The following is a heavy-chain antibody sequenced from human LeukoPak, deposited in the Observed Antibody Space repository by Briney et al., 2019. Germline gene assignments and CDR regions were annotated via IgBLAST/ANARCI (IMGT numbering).Heavy chain of an antibody. J-gene: IGHJ5*02. V-gene: IGHV4-30-4*08. CDR3: ARFDCSSTSCAGGWFDP. D-gene: IGHD2-2*01. CDR1: GGSISSGDYY. CDR2: IYYSGST. Sequence: PSETLSLXCTVSGGSISSGDYYWSWIRQPPGKGLEWIGYIYYSGSTYYNPSLKSRVTISVDTSKNQFSLKLSSVTAADTAVYYCARFDCSSTSCAGGWFDPWGQGTLVTVSS.